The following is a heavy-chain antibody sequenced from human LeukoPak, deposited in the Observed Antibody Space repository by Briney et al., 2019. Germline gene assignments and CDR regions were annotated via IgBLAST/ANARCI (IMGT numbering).Heavy chain of an antibody. Sequence: KPSETLSLTCAVYGGSFSGYYWSWIRQPPGKGLEWIGEINHSGSTNYNPSLKSRVTISVDTSKNQFSLKLSSVTAADTAVYYCASGYYCSGGSCPNNWFDPWGQGTLVTVSS. J-gene: IGHJ5*02. CDR3: ASGYYCSGGSCPNNWFDP. D-gene: IGHD2-15*01. CDR2: INHSGST. V-gene: IGHV4-34*01. CDR1: GGSFSGYY.